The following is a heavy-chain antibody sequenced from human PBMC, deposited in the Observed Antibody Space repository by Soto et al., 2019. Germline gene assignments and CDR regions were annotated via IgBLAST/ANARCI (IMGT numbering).Heavy chain of an antibody. CDR3: ARESPARGRCYSVFRCLGWFDP. D-gene: IGHD2-15*01. Sequence: SETLSLTCTVSGGSISSGDYYWSWIRQPPGKGLEWIGYIYYSGSTYYNPSLKSRVTISVDTSKNQFSLKLSSVTAADTAVYYCARESPARGRCYSVFRCLGWFDPWGQGTLVTVSS. V-gene: IGHV4-30-4*01. CDR2: IYYSGST. J-gene: IGHJ5*02. CDR1: GGSISSGDYY.